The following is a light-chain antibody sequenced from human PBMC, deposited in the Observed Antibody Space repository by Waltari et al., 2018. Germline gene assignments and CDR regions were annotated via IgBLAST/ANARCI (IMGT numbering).Light chain of an antibody. CDR1: QSVSTY. CDR2: AAS. J-gene: IGKJ3*01. Sequence: DIQMTQSPSSLSASVGGRVTITCRASQSVSTYLNWYQQKPGKAPKLLIYAASSLQSGVPSRFSGSGSWTDFTLTSSSLQPEDFATYSCQQSLSTPFTSGPVTKVDI. V-gene: IGKV1-39*01. CDR3: QQSLSTPFT.